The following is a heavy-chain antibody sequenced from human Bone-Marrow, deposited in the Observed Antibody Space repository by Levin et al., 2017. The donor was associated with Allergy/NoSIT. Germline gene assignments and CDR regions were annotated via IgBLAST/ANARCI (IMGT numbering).Heavy chain of an antibody. CDR1: GFTVSSNY. CDR2: LYSGGST. D-gene: IGHD4/OR15-4a*01. Sequence: GGSLRLSCAASGFTVSSNYMTWVRRAPGKGLEWVSVLYSGGSTYYTDSVKGRFSISRDSSKNTLYLQMNSLRAEDTAMYYCALSLGYAGAYYAYYHHWGQGTLVTVSS. CDR3: ALSLGYAGAYYAYYHH. V-gene: IGHV3-53*01. J-gene: IGHJ1*01.